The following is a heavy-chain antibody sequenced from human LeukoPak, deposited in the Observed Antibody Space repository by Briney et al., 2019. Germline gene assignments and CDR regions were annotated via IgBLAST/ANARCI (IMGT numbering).Heavy chain of an antibody. J-gene: IGHJ4*02. CDR1: GYTFTSYY. CDR2: INPSGGST. Sequence: ASVKVSCKASGYTFTSYYMHWMRQAPRQGLEWMGIINPSGGSTSYAQKFQGRVTMTRDTSTSTVHMELSSLRSEDTAVYYCARDGPRIAALGEDFDYWGQGTLVTVSS. CDR3: ARDGPRIAALGEDFDY. V-gene: IGHV1-46*01. D-gene: IGHD6-6*01.